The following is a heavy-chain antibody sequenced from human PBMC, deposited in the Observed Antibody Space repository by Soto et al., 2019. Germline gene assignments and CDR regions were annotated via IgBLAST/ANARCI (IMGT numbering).Heavy chain of an antibody. Sequence: SQTLSLTCAISGDSVSSNSAAWNWIRQSPSRGLEWLGRTYYRSKWYNDYAVSVKSRITINPDTSKNQFSLQLNSVTPEDTAVYYCASSSRYCTNGVCYTSDYWGQGTLVTVSS. J-gene: IGHJ4*02. V-gene: IGHV6-1*01. CDR1: GDSVSSNSAA. CDR3: ASSSRYCTNGVCYTSDY. D-gene: IGHD2-8*01. CDR2: TYYRSKWYN.